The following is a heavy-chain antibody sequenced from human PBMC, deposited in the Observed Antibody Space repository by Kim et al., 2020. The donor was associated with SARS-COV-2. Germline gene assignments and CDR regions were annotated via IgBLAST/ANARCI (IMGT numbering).Heavy chain of an antibody. D-gene: IGHD3-10*01. CDR2: INHSGGT. CDR3: ARGLIQFHYYGSGSYRSGVDY. V-gene: IGHV4-34*01. Sequence: EGINHSGGTSSNPALKSQVTISVDTSMNQFSLKLSSVTAADTGVYYCARGLIQFHYYGSGSYRSGVDYWGQGALVTVSS. J-gene: IGHJ4*02.